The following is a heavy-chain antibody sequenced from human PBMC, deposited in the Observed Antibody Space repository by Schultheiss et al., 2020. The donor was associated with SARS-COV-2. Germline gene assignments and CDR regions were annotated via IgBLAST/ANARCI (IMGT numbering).Heavy chain of an antibody. J-gene: IGHJ5*02. D-gene: IGHD6-6*01. Sequence: GESLKISCAASGFTFSSYEMNWVRQAPGKGLEWVSYISSSGSTIYYADSVKGRFTISRDNAKNSLYLQMNSLRAEDTAVYYCARDSGGTARPHPDWFDPWGQGTLVTVSS. CDR1: GFTFSSYE. CDR2: ISSSGSTI. V-gene: IGHV3-48*03. CDR3: ARDSGGTARPHPDWFDP.